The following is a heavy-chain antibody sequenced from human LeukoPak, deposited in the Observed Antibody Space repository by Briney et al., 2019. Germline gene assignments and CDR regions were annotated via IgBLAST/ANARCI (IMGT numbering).Heavy chain of an antibody. CDR2: IYYSGST. J-gene: IGHJ4*02. CDR1: GGSISSYY. V-gene: IGHV4-59*01. CDR3: ARFSSGSGANHEFDY. D-gene: IGHD6-19*01. Sequence: SETPSLTCTVSGGSISSYYWSWIRQPPGKGLEWIGYIYYSGSTNYNPSLKSRVTISVDTSKNQFSLKLSSVTAADTAVYYCARFSSGSGANHEFDYWGQGTLVTVSS.